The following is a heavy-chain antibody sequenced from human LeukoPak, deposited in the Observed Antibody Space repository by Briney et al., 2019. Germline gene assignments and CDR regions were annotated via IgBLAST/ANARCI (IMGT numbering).Heavy chain of an antibody. CDR3: ARAFWVGYYDFWSGYYRQTGFDY. V-gene: IGHV4-38-2*02. CDR2: IYHSGNT. CDR1: GYSISSGYY. D-gene: IGHD3-3*01. J-gene: IGHJ4*02. Sequence: SETLSLTCTVSGYSISSGYYWGWIRQPPVKGLEWIGSIYHSGNTYYNPSLKSRVTISVDTSKNQFSLKLSSVTAADTAVYYCARAFWVGYYDFWSGYYRQTGFDYWGQGTLVTVSS.